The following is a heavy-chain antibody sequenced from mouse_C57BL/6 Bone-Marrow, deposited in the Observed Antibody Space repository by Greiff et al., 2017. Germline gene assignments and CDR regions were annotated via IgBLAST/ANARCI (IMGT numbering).Heavy chain of an antibody. CDR2: ISSGSSTI. V-gene: IGHV5-17*01. CDR1: GFTFSDYG. CDR3: ARGPFAY. J-gene: IGHJ3*01. Sequence: EVMLVESGGGLVKPGGSLKLSCAASGFTFSDYGMHWVRQAPEKGLEWVAYISSGSSTIYYADTVKVRFTISRDNAKNTLFLQMTSLRSEDTAMYYCARGPFAYWGQGTLVTVSA.